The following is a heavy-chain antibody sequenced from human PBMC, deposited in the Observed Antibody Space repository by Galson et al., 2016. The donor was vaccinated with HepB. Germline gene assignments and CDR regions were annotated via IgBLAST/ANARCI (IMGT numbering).Heavy chain of an antibody. D-gene: IGHD2-2*01. J-gene: IGHJ4*02. CDR1: GFTFKDYT. Sequence: SLRLSCAASGFTFKDYTMHWVRQAPGKGLELVSSISWHSRSIGYADSVKGRFTISRDNAKNSVYLEMNSLRSEDMALYYCAKGDCSTSSCFSLHYWGQGTLVTVSS. CDR3: AKGDCSTSSCFSLHY. CDR2: ISWHSRSI. V-gene: IGHV3-9*03.